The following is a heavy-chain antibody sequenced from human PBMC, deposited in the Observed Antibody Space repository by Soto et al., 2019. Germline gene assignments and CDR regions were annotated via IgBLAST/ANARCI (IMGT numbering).Heavy chain of an antibody. D-gene: IGHD2-2*01. CDR3: ARDIVVVPAVRYFDY. J-gene: IGHJ4*02. CDR1: GFTFSSYS. Sequence: GESLKISCAASGFTFSSYSMNWVRQAPGKGLEWVSYISSSSSTIYYADSVKGRFTISRDNAKNSLYLQMNSLRAEDTAVYYCARDIVVVPAVRYFDYWGQGTLVTVSS. V-gene: IGHV3-48*01. CDR2: ISSSSSTI.